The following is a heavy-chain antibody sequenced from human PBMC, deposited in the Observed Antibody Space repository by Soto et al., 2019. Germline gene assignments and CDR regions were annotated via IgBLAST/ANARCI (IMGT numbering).Heavy chain of an antibody. CDR2: INAGNGNT. CDR3: AREGYYYDSSDTYYFDY. V-gene: IGHV1-3*01. CDR1: GYTFTSYS. Sequence: ASVKVSCKASGYTFTSYSMHWVRQAPGQRLEWMGWINAGNGNTKYSQKFQGRVTITRDTSASTAYMELSSLRSEDTAVYYCAREGYYYDSSDTYYFDYWGQGTLVTVSS. J-gene: IGHJ4*02. D-gene: IGHD3-22*01.